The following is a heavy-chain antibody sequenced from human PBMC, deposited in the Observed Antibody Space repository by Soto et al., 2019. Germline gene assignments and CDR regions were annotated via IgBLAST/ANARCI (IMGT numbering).Heavy chain of an antibody. CDR3: AKDVAARMHRVDY. CDR2: ISGSGGGT. Sequence: GGSLRLSCAASGFTFSAYVMTWVRQAPGKGLEWISSISGSGGGTYYADSVKGRFTISRDNSENTLYLQMNSLRAEDTAIYYCAKDVAARMHRVDYWGQGTLVTVSS. CDR1: GFTFSAYV. J-gene: IGHJ4*02. V-gene: IGHV3-23*01. D-gene: IGHD6-25*01.